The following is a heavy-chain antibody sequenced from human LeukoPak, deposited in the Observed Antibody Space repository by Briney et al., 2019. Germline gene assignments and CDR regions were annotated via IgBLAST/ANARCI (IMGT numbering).Heavy chain of an antibody. D-gene: IGHD6-13*01. CDR3: ARVYYSSSYDYWYFNL. CDR1: GGSIRSYY. J-gene: IGHJ2*01. CDR2: IYYSGNT. Sequence: LSETLSLTCTVSGGSIRSYYWSWIRQPPGKGLEWIGYIYYSGNTNYNPSLKSRLTISIDTSKNQFSLKLSSVTAADTAVYYCARVYYSSSYDYWYFNLWGRGTLVTVSS. V-gene: IGHV4-59*01.